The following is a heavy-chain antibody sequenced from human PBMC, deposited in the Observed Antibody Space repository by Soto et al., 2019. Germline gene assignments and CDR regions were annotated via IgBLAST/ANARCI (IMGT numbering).Heavy chain of an antibody. V-gene: IGHV3-30*18. D-gene: IGHD3-10*01. Sequence: GGSQRLSCAASGFTFSSYGMHWVRQAPGKGLEWVAVISYDGSNKYYADSVKGRFTISRDNSKNTLYLQMNSLRAEDTAVYYCAKDPGRYYSNPGAPDDYWGQGTLVTVSS. CDR2: ISYDGSNK. J-gene: IGHJ4*02. CDR1: GFTFSSYG. CDR3: AKDPGRYYSNPGAPDDY.